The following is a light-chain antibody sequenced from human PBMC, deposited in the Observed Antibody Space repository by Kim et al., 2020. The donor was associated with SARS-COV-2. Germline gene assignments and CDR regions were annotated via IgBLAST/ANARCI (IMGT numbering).Light chain of an antibody. CDR3: QQYGSSPYT. Sequence: LSPGERAPLACRASQSDSSSYLAWYQPRPGQAPRHLIYGASSRATGIPDRFSGSGSGTDFTLTISRLEPEDFAVYYCQQYGSSPYTFGQGTKLEI. CDR1: QSDSSSY. J-gene: IGKJ2*01. V-gene: IGKV3-20*01. CDR2: GAS.